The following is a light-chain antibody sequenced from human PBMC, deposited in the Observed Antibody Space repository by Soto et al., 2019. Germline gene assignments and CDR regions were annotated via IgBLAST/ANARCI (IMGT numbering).Light chain of an antibody. V-gene: IGKV3-11*01. CDR1: QSVSSY. CDR3: QQRSNWQLT. Sequence: EIVLTQSPATLSLSPGERATLSCRASQSVSSYLAWYQQKPGQAPRLLIYDASNRASGIPARFSGSGSGTEFTLTISSLEPEDFAVYYCQQRSNWQLTFGGGSKVDIK. J-gene: IGKJ4*01. CDR2: DAS.